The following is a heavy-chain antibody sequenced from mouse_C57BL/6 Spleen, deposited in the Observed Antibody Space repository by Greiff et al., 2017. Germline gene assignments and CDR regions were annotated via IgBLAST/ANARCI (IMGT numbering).Heavy chain of an antibody. CDR3: ARSDYYGSSLAWFAY. V-gene: IGHV1-80*01. Sequence: VQLQQSGAELVKPGASVKISCKASGYAFSSYWMNWVKQRPGKGLEWIGQIYPGDGDTNYNGKFKGKATLTADKSSSTAYMQLSSLTAEDSAVYCCARSDYYGSSLAWFAYWGQGTLVTVSA. CDR2: IYPGDGDT. CDR1: GYAFSSYW. D-gene: IGHD1-1*01. J-gene: IGHJ3*01.